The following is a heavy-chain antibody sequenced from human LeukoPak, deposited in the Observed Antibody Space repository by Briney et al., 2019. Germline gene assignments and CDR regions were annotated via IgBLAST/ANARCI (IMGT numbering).Heavy chain of an antibody. D-gene: IGHD3-10*01. CDR2: INHSGST. Sequence: ASETLSLTCAVYGGSFSGYYWSWIRQPPGKGLEWIGEINHSGSTNYNPSLKSRVTISVDTSKNQFSLKLGSVTAADTAVYYCARGRGLYYYGSGSYDYWGQGTLVTVSS. J-gene: IGHJ4*02. V-gene: IGHV4-34*01. CDR1: GGSFSGYY. CDR3: ARGRGLYYYGSGSYDY.